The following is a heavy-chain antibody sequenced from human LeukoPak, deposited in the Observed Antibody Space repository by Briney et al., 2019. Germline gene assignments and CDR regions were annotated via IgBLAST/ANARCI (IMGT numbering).Heavy chain of an antibody. J-gene: IGHJ3*02. Sequence: SETLSLTCAVHGGSFSGYYWSWIRQPPGKGLEWIGSIYYSGSTYYNPSLKSRVTISVDTSKNQFSLKLSSVTAADTAVYYCASPINYYDSSGYYSGLAFDIWGQGTMVTVSS. V-gene: IGHV4-34*01. CDR2: IYYSGST. CDR1: GGSFSGYY. CDR3: ASPINYYDSSGYYSGLAFDI. D-gene: IGHD3-22*01.